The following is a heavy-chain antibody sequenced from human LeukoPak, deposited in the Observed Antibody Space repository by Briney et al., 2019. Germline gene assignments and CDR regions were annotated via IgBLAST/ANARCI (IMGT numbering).Heavy chain of an antibody. CDR2: VDGGGGGT. V-gene: IGHV3-23*01. CDR3: AKQSAGSAAWYSLHYDF. CDR1: GFTLSSYA. Sequence: GGSLRLSCAASGFTLSSYAMTWVRQAPGRGLEWVSSVDGGGGGTYYAGSVKGRFTISRDNSKDTLYLQMNGLRAEDTAVYFCAKQSAGSAAWYSLHYDFWGQGTLVTVSS. D-gene: IGHD6-13*01. J-gene: IGHJ4*02.